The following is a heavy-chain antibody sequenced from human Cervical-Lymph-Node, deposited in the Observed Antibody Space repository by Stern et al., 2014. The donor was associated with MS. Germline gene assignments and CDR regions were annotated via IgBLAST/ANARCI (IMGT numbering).Heavy chain of an antibody. J-gene: IGHJ4*02. CDR3: ARQRYFDY. Sequence: EVQLVESGPEVKRPGESLKISCQASGYTFTSYWIGWVHQMPGKGLEWIAIIFPGGSDIRYSPSFQGQVPISADKSSSTAYLQWNNLKASDTAIYYCARQRYFDYWGQGTLVTVSS. CDR1: GYTFTSYW. CDR2: IFPGGSDI. V-gene: IGHV5-51*07.